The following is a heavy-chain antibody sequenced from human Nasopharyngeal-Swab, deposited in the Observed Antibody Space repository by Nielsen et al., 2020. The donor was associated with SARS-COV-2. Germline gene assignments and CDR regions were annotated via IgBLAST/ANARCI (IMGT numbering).Heavy chain of an antibody. J-gene: IGHJ4*02. D-gene: IGHD3-3*01. Sequence: GGSLRLPCAASGFTFRSYWMTWVRQAPGQGLDWLAHVKEDGSAINYVDSVRGRFTNSRDNAKNTLYLQMNSLRDDDTAIYYCAQEEWGQARWGQGTLVIVSS. CDR3: AQEEWGQAR. V-gene: IGHV3-7*01. CDR2: VKEDGSAI. CDR1: GFTFRSYW.